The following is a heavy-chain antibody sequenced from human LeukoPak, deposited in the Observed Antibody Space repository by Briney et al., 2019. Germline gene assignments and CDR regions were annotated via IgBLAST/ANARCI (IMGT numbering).Heavy chain of an antibody. Sequence: ASVKVSCKASGYTFTSYGISWVRQAPGQGLEWMGWISAYNGNTNYAQKLQGRVTMTTDTSTSTAHMELRSLRSDDTAVYYCARGGGGSNYYYGMDVWGQGTTVTVSS. CDR1: GYTFTSYG. CDR3: ARGGGGSNYYYGMDV. CDR2: ISAYNGNT. D-gene: IGHD1-26*01. V-gene: IGHV1-18*01. J-gene: IGHJ6*02.